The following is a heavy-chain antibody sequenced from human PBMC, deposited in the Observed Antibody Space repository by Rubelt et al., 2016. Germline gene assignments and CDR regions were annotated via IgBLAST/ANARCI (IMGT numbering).Heavy chain of an antibody. CDR3: ARHGDWSDPPFDY. Sequence: VQPGGSLRLSCAASGFTFSSYGMHWVRQAPGKGLEWVAVIWYDGNNKYYADSVKGRFTISRDNFKNTLYLQMNSLRAEDTTMYYCARHGDWSDPPFDYWGQGTLVTVSS. V-gene: IGHV3-33*08. CDR1: GFTFSSYG. CDR2: IWYDGNNK. J-gene: IGHJ4*02. D-gene: IGHD1-1*01.